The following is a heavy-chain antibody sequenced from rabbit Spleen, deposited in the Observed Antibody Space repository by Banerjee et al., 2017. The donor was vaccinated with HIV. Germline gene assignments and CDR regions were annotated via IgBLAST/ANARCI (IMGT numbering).Heavy chain of an antibody. Sequence: QEQLVESGGGLVQPGGSLKLSCKASGFDFSSYGVSWVRQAPGKGLEWIGYIDPVFGITFYATWVNGRFTISSHNAQNTLYLQLNSLTAADTATYFCVRDQAGDADYGPYYLNLWGQGTLVTVS. V-gene: IGHV1S47*01. CDR2: IDPVFGIT. D-gene: IGHD2-1*01. CDR1: GFDFSSYG. J-gene: IGHJ4*01. CDR3: VRDQAGDADYGPYYLNL.